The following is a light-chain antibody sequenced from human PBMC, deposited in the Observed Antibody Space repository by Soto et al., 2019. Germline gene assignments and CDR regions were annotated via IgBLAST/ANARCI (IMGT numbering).Light chain of an antibody. V-gene: IGLV2-23*01. CDR1: SGDVGGYNL. Sequence: QSALTQPASVSGSPGQSITISCTGTSGDVGGYNLVSWYQQHQGKAPKLMMYEGSKRPSGVSNRFSGSKSGNTASLTISGRQAEDEADYYCCSYAGSSTWVFGGGTKLTVL. J-gene: IGLJ3*02. CDR3: CSYAGSSTWV. CDR2: EGS.